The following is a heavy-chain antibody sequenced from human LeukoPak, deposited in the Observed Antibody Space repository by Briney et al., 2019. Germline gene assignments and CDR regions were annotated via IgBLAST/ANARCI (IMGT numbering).Heavy chain of an antibody. CDR2: IYPVDSDT. CDR1: GYSFTRHW. V-gene: IGHV5-51*01. D-gene: IGHD2-21*01. CDR3: ARRSYCGGDCYPLDY. Sequence: GESLKISCKGTGYSFTRHWIAWVRQMPGKGLEWMGIIYPVDSDTRYSPSFQGQVTMSADKSISTAYLQWSSLKASDTAMYYCARRSYCGGDCYPLDYWGQGTLVTVSS. J-gene: IGHJ4*02.